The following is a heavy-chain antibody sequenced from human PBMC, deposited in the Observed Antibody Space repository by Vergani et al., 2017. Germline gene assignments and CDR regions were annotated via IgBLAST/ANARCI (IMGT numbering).Heavy chain of an antibody. CDR3: AGGRGPNYDSSGYYYESDY. D-gene: IGHD3-22*01. CDR2: ISSSSSYI. Sequence: EVQLVESGGGLVKPGGSLRLSCAASGFTFNSYSMNWVRQAPGKGLEWVSSISSSSSYIYYADSVKGRFTISRDNAKNSLYLQMNSLRAEDTAVYYCAGGRGPNYDSSGYYYESDYWGQGTLVTVSS. J-gene: IGHJ4*02. V-gene: IGHV3-21*01. CDR1: GFTFNSYS.